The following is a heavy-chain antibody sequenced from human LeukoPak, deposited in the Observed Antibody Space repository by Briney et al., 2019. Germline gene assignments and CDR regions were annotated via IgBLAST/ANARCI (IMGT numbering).Heavy chain of an antibody. CDR3: ARRLYYYDSSGYYTDY. J-gene: IGHJ4*02. V-gene: IGHV4-39*01. CDR2: IYYTGNT. D-gene: IGHD3-22*01. CDR1: GGSISSSNYY. Sequence: SETLSLTCIVSGGSISSSNYYWGWIRQHPGKGLEWIGNIYYTGNTYYNPSLKSRVTISVDTSKNQFSLKLSSVTAADTAVYYCARRLYYYDSSGYYTDYWGQGTLVTVSS.